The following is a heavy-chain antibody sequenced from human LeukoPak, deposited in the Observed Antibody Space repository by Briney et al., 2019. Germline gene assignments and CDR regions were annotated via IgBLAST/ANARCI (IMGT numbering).Heavy chain of an antibody. V-gene: IGHV3-48*03. J-gene: IGHJ4*02. Sequence: GGSLRLSCGASGFTFSNYQMNWVRQAPGKGLEWVSYISSSGSTIYYADSVKGRFTISRDNAENSLYLQMNSLRVEDTAVYYCARRYCSGGTCYQLDYWGQGTLVTVSS. CDR2: ISSSGSTI. CDR3: ARRYCSGGTCYQLDY. D-gene: IGHD2-15*01. CDR1: GFTFSNYQ.